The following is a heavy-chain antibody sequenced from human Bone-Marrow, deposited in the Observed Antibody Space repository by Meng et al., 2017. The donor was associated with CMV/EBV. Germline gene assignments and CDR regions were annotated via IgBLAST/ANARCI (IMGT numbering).Heavy chain of an antibody. CDR1: GGSISSSSYY. V-gene: IGHV4-39*07. CDR2: IYYSGST. J-gene: IGHJ4*02. D-gene: IGHD3-3*01. CDR3: ARGAPSPPYYDFSLDY. Sequence: SETLSLTCTVSGGSISSSSYYWGWIRQPPGKGLEWIGSIYYSGSTYYNPSLKSRVTISLDTSKNKFSLKLTSVTPADTAVYSCARGAPSPPYYDFSLDYWGQGTLVTVSS.